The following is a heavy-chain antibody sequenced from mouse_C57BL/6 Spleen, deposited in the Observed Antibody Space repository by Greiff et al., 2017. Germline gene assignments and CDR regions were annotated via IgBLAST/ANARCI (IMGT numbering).Heavy chain of an antibody. J-gene: IGHJ2*01. CDR1: GYTFTDYY. CDR2: INPNNGGT. D-gene: IGHD1-1*01. V-gene: IGHV1-26*01. CDR3: ARRRGSSVFDY. Sequence: EVQLQQSGPELVKPGASVKISCKASGYTFTDYYLNWVKQSHGKSLEWIGDINPNNGGTSYNQKFKGKATLTVDKSSSTAYMELRSRTSEDSAVYYSARRRGSSVFDYWGQGTTLTVSS.